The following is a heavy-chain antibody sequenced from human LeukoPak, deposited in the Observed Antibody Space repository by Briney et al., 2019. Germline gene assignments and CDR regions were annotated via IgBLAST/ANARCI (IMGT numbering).Heavy chain of an antibody. CDR3: ARERIPYYYDSSGYYYFDY. V-gene: IGHV1-69*13. J-gene: IGHJ4*02. CDR2: IIPIFGTA. Sequence: GASVKVSCKASGGTFTGYAISWVRQAPGQGLEWMGGIIPIFGTANYAQKFQGRVTITADESTSTAYMELSSLRSEDTAVYYCARERIPYYYDSSGYYYFDYWGQGTLVTVSS. D-gene: IGHD3-22*01. CDR1: GGTFTGYA.